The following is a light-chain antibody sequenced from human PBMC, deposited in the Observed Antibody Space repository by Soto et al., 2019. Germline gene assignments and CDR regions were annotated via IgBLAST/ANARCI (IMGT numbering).Light chain of an antibody. J-gene: IGKJ3*01. V-gene: IGKV3-20*01. CDR3: QQYCNSTPFT. CDR1: QSISSTY. Sequence: EIVLTQSPGTLSLSPGERATLSCRASQSISSTYLAWYQQKPGQSPRLPIYGASNRATGIPDRFSGSGSGTDFTLTISRLESEDVAVYYFQQYCNSTPFTFGPGTKVDI. CDR2: GAS.